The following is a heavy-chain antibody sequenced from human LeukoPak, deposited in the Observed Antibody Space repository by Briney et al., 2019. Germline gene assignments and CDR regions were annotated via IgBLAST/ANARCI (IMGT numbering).Heavy chain of an antibody. CDR3: ARHPLRSSGGV. J-gene: IGHJ6*04. D-gene: IGHD3-16*01. CDR2: MNDYEST. V-gene: IGHV4-34*01. Sequence: TTSETLSLTCAVYGGSFIGYYWSWVRQPPGKGLEWIGEMNDYESTYYNPSLKSRVTISVDTSMNQFSLKLSSVTAADTAVYYCARHPLRSSGGVWGKGTTVTISS. CDR1: GGSFIGYY.